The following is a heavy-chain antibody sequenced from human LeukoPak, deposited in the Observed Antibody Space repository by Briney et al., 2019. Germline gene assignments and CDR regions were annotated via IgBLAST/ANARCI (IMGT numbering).Heavy chain of an antibody. CDR1: GYTFTSYA. D-gene: IGHD5-24*01. J-gene: IGHJ5*02. Sequence: GASVKVSCKASGYTFTSYAIGWVRQAPGQGLEWMGGIIPIFGTANYAQKFQGRVTITTDESTSTAYMELSSLRSEDTAVYYCARGSVEMADNWFDPWGQGTLVTVSS. CDR3: ARGSVEMADNWFDP. CDR2: IIPIFGTA. V-gene: IGHV1-69*05.